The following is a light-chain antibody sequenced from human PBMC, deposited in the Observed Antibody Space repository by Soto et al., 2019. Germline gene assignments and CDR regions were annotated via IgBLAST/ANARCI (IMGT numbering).Light chain of an antibody. CDR1: QSVSSN. Sequence: EIVMTQSPATLSVSPEERATLSCRASQSVSSNLAWYQQKPGQAPRLLIYSTSTRATGIPARFSGSGSGTEFSLTISSLQSEDFAVYYCQQYNKWPLTFGGGTKVEIK. J-gene: IGKJ4*01. CDR3: QQYNKWPLT. CDR2: STS. V-gene: IGKV3-15*01.